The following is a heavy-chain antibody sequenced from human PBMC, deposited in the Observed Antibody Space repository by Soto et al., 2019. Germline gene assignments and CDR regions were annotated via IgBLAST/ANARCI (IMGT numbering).Heavy chain of an antibody. D-gene: IGHD1-20*01. CDR1: GFTFSSYA. CDR3: AREVLGWFDP. Sequence: QVQLVESGGGVVQPGRSLRLSCAASGFTFSSYAMHWVRQAPGKGLEWVAVISYDGSNKYYADSVKGRFTISRDNSKNTLYLQMNSLRAEDTDVYYCAREVLGWFDPWGQGTLVTVSS. J-gene: IGHJ5*02. V-gene: IGHV3-30-3*01. CDR2: ISYDGSNK.